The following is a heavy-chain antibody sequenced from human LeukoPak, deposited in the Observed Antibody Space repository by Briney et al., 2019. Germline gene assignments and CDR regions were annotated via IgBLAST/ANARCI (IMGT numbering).Heavy chain of an antibody. V-gene: IGHV4-39*01. Sequence: SETLSLTCTVSGGSISSSSYYWGWIRQPPGKGLEWIGSIYYSGSTYYNPSLKSRVTISVDTSKNQFSLKLSSVTAADTAVYYCARGRNLFWSGYYYFDYWGQGTLVTVSS. CDR2: IYYSGST. J-gene: IGHJ4*02. D-gene: IGHD3-3*01. CDR1: GGSISSSSYY. CDR3: ARGRNLFWSGYYYFDY.